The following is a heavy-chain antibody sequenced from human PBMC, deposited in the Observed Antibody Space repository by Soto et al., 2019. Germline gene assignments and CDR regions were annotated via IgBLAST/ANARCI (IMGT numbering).Heavy chain of an antibody. D-gene: IGHD6-25*01. Sequence: SETLSLTCSVSGGSITSSSHFWGWVRQPPGKGLEWIGTIYFTGNTYYTPSLRSRLTMSIDTSKNEFSLRLNSVTAADTAVYYCAGQTFTIAAASYGRSNWFDPWGPGTLVTVSS. CDR2: IYFTGNT. CDR1: GGSITSSSHF. J-gene: IGHJ5*02. V-gene: IGHV4-39*01. CDR3: AGQTFTIAAASYGRSNWFDP.